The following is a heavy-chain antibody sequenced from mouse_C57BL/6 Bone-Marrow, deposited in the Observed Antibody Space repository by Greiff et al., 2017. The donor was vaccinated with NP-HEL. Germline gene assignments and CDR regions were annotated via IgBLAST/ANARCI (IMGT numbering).Heavy chain of an antibody. Sequence: QVQLQQSGAELVRPGTSVKMSCKASGYTFTNYWIGWAKQRPGHGLEWIGDIYPGGGYTNYNEKFKGKATLTADKSSSTAYMQFSSLTSEDSAIYYCARGGGLTYSAMDYWGQGTSVTVSS. CDR1: GYTFTNYW. D-gene: IGHD2-2*01. V-gene: IGHV1-63*01. CDR3: ARGGGLTYSAMDY. J-gene: IGHJ4*01. CDR2: IYPGGGYT.